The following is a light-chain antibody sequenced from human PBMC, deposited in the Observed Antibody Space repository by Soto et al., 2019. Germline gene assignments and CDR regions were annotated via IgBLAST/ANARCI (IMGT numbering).Light chain of an antibody. CDR1: SSDVGAYNS. CDR2: EVS. CDR3: RSYTGTLPVI. V-gene: IGLV2-14*01. Sequence: QSALTQPASVSGSPGQSITISCTGTSSDVGAYNSVSWYQQHPGKAPKFMIYEVSNRPSGVSNRFSGSKSGNTASLTISVLHSHYEAYYYCRSYTGTLPVIFVGGTNLTVL. J-gene: IGLJ2*01.